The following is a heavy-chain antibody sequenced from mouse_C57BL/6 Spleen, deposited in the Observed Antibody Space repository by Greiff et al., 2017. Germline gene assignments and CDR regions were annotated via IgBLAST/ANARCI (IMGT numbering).Heavy chain of an antibody. CDR2: IRYDGSN. V-gene: IGHV3-6*01. J-gene: IGHJ4*01. Sequence: EVQLVESGPGLVKPSQSLSLTCSVTGYSITSGYYGNWIRQFPGNKLEWMGYIRYDGSNNYNPALKNRISITRDTSKNLFFLKLNSVTTEDTATYYCARAGAMGGWGQGTSVTVAT. CDR3: ARAGAMGG. CDR1: GYSITSGYY.